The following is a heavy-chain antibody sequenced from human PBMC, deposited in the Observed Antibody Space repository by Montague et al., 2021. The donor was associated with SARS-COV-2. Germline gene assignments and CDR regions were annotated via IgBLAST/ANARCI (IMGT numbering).Heavy chain of an antibody. CDR3: ARREYSYGWGD. V-gene: IGHV4-39*01. CDR1: GGPISGSSDY. J-gene: IGHJ4*02. CDR2: VDYSGNT. D-gene: IGHD5-18*01. Sequence: SETLSLTCTVTGGPISGSSDYWGWIRQSPGKGLEWIASVDYSGNTYYXPSLKGRLTISVDTSKNQFSLKLNSVTAADTALYYCARREYSYGWGDWGQGTLATVSS.